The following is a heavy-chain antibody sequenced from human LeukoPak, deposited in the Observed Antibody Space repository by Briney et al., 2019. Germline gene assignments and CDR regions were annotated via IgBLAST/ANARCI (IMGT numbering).Heavy chain of an antibody. CDR1: GFTFSSYS. D-gene: IGHD3-22*01. V-gene: IGHV3-21*01. CDR2: ISSSSYI. J-gene: IGHJ4*02. Sequence: GGSLRLSCAASGFTFSSYSMNWVRQAPGKGLEWVSSISSSSYIYYADSVKGRFTISRDNAKNSLYLQMNSLRAEDTAVYYCARVYYDSSGYYFDYWGQGTLVYVSS. CDR3: ARVYYDSSGYYFDY.